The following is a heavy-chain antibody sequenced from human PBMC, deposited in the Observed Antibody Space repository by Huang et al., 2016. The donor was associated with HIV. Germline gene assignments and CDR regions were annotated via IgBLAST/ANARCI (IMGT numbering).Heavy chain of an antibody. V-gene: IGHV3-30-3*01. CDR1: GFDFSSFA. CDR3: ARGGILGTSWYRPFDY. D-gene: IGHD6-13*01. Sequence: PEKSLRLSCAASGFDFSSFAMNWVRQAQGKGPQWVAVISNDGNNMYYSDSVKGRFIISRDNSKNTLYLQMNSLRGEDTAIYYCARGGILGTSWYRPFDYWGQGTLVTVSS. J-gene: IGHJ4*02. CDR2: ISNDGNNM.